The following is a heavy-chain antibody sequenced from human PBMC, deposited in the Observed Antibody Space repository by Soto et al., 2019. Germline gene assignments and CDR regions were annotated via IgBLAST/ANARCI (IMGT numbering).Heavy chain of an antibody. CDR2: IYDIGST. J-gene: IGHJ5*02. D-gene: IGHD1-26*01. V-gene: IGHV4-59*01. CDR1: GSPISNYY. Sequence: SGTLYLTCTVSGSPISNYYCSWIRQPPRKGLEGIGYIYDIGSTKYNPSLKSRVTMSVDTSRNQVSLNLTSETAADTAVYYCARGYSPALGAPWARVNWFDPWGQGTLVTVSS. CDR3: ARGYSPALGAPWARVNWFDP.